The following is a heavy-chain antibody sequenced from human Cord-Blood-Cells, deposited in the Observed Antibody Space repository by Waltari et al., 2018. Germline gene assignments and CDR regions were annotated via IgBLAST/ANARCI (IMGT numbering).Heavy chain of an antibody. D-gene: IGHD2-21*02. V-gene: IGHV3-21*01. CDR2: ISSSSRYI. CDR3: ARLLAYCGGDCYSAFDI. CDR1: GFTFSSYS. J-gene: IGHJ3*02. Sequence: EVQLVESGGGLVKPGGSLRLSCAASGFTFSSYSMNWVRQAPGKGLEWVTSISSSSRYIDYADSGKGRFTISRDNAKNSLYLQMNSLRAEDTAVYYCARLLAYCGGDCYSAFDIWGQGTMVTVSS.